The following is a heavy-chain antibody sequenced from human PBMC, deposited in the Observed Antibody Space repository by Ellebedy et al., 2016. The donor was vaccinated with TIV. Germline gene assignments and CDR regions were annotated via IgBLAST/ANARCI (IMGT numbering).Heavy chain of an antibody. V-gene: IGHV1-8*01. D-gene: IGHD5-24*01. CDR2: MNPNSGNT. CDR3: ARDGYNSAVGDAFDI. Sequence: ASVKVSXXASGYTFTSYDINWVRQATGQGLEWMGWMNPNSGNTGYAQKFQGRVTMTRNTSISTAYMELSSLRSEDTAVYYCARDGYNSAVGDAFDIWGQGTMVTVSS. J-gene: IGHJ3*02. CDR1: GYTFTSYD.